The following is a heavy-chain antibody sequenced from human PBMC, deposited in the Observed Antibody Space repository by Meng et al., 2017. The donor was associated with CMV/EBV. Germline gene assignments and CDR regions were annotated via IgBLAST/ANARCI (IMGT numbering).Heavy chain of an antibody. V-gene: IGHV3-30*04. CDR3: ARSGYCSSTSCYEGWFDP. Sequence: LSLTCAASGFTFSRYAMHWVRQAPGKGLEWVAVISYDGSNKYYADSVKGRFTISRDNSKNTLYLQMNSLRAEDTAVYYCARSGYCSSTSCYEGWFDPWGQGTLVTVSS. J-gene: IGHJ5*02. CDR2: ISYDGSNK. CDR1: GFTFSRYA. D-gene: IGHD2-2*01.